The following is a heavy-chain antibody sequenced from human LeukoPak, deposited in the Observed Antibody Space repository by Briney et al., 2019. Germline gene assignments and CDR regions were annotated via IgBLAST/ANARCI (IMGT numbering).Heavy chain of an antibody. CDR3: ARGRGSSWYYFDS. CDR2: IYASGNT. J-gene: IGHJ4*02. Sequence: PSETLSLTCTVSGGSISSYYWSWVRQPAGKGLEWIGRIYASGNTNYNPSLKGRVTMTVDTSKNQFSLNLSSVTATDTAVYYCARGRGSSWYYFDSWGQGTLVTVSS. V-gene: IGHV4-4*07. D-gene: IGHD6-13*01. CDR1: GGSISSYY.